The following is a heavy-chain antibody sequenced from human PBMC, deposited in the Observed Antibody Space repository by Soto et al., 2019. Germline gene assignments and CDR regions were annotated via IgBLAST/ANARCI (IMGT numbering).Heavy chain of an antibody. D-gene: IGHD6-13*01. V-gene: IGHV1-3*01. Sequence: GASVKVSCKASGYTFTSYAMDWVRQAPGQRLEWMGWINAGNGNTKYSQKFQGWVTMTRDTSISTAYMELSRLRSDDTAVYYCARDRLSYSSSWSRLYYYYYGMDVWGQGTTVTVSS. CDR1: GYTFTSYA. J-gene: IGHJ6*02. CDR3: ARDRLSYSSSWSRLYYYYYGMDV. CDR2: INAGNGNT.